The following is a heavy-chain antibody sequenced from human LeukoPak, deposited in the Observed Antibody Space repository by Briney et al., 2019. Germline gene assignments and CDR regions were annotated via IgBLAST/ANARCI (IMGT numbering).Heavy chain of an antibody. CDR2: INGGNGKT. Sequence: ASVKVSCKASGYTFTDYAVHWVRQAPGQSLEWMGYINGGNGKTEYSQKFQGRLTITRDISATTAYMELSSLRSEDTAVYYCARARRKWQTAYYYYYGMDVWGQGTTVTVSS. CDR3: ARARRKWQTAYYYYYGMDV. J-gene: IGHJ6*02. CDR1: GYTFTDYA. V-gene: IGHV1-3*01. D-gene: IGHD5-12*01.